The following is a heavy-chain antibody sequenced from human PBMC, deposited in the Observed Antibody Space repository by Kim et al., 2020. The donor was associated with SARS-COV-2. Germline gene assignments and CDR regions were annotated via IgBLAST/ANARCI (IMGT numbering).Heavy chain of an antibody. CDR2: ISAYNGNT. Sequence: ASVKVSCKASGYTFTSYGISWVRQAPGQGLEWMGWISAYNGNTNYAQKLQGRVTMTTDTSTSTAYMELRSLRSDDTAVYYCAIGTTGTYSSGWKFDYWGQGTLVTVSS. CDR1: GYTFTSYG. J-gene: IGHJ4*02. D-gene: IGHD6-19*01. V-gene: IGHV1-18*01. CDR3: AIGTTGTYSSGWKFDY.